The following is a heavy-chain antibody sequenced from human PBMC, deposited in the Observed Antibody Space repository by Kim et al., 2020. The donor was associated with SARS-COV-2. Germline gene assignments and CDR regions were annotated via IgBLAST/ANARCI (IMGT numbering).Heavy chain of an antibody. V-gene: IGHV3-43*02. Sequence: GGSLRLSCVASGFTFEDFAMNWVRQRPGKGLEWISLITGDGGVSYYADSVKGRLTISRDNSKNSLYLQMNSLETEDTALYYCVKTRPQSYDTNSLYSRDYFCYYGMAVGGQGTTVTVSS. J-gene: IGHJ6*02. D-gene: IGHD2-21*01. CDR3: VKTRPQSYDTNSLYSRDYFCYYGMAV. CDR2: ITGDGGVS. CDR1: GFTFEDFA.